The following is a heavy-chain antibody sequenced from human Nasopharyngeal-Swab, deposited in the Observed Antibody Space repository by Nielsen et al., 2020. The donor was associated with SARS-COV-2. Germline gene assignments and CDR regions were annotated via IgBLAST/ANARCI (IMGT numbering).Heavy chain of an antibody. D-gene: IGHD4-23*01. CDR2: IKEDGSEK. Sequence: GESLKISCAAPGFTFSSYWMSWVRQAPGKGPEWVANIKEDGSEKYYLDSVKGRFTISRDNAKNSLYLQMNSLRAEDTAVYYCAGGNSADHWGQGTLVTVSS. CDR1: GFTFSSYW. V-gene: IGHV3-7*03. J-gene: IGHJ4*02. CDR3: AGGNSADH.